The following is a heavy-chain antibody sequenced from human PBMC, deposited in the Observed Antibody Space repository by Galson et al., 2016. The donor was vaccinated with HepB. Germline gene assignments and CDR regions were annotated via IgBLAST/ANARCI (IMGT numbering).Heavy chain of an antibody. Sequence: SVKVSCKASGYTFTRDAMHWVRQAPGQSLEWMGWINPGNGNTKYSPKFQGRLTITRDTSASTAYMQLSSLISEDTAVFYCPRAREMFGGGGAGFDYWGQGTLVTVSS. J-gene: IGHJ4*02. CDR2: INPGNGNT. CDR3: PRAREMFGGGGAGFDY. D-gene: IGHD2-21*01. V-gene: IGHV1-3*01. CDR1: GYTFTRDA.